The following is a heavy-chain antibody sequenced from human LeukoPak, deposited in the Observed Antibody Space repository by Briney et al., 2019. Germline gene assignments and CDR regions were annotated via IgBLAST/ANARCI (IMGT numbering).Heavy chain of an antibody. CDR3: AALTGTTMGPGY. CDR1: GYTFTSHD. CDR2: ISPNSGDT. J-gene: IGHJ4*02. Sequence: ASVKVSCKASGYTFTSHDINWVRQATGQAPEWMGWISPNSGDTGYAQKFQGRVTMTRDTSISTAYMGLSRLRSDDTAVYYCAALTGTTMGPGYWGQGTLVTVSS. V-gene: IGHV1-8*01. D-gene: IGHD1-7*01.